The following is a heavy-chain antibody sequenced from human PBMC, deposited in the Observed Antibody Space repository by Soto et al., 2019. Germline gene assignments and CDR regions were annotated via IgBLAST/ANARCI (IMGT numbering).Heavy chain of an antibody. CDR1: GFTFGDYA. J-gene: IGHJ6*02. D-gene: IGHD5-18*01. CDR3: TRDTLGYSYGTVSYYYGMDV. V-gene: IGHV3-49*03. CDR2: IRSKAYGGTT. Sequence: SLRLSCTASGFTFGDYAMSWFRQAPGKGLEWVGFIRSKAYGGTTEYAASVKGRFTISRDDSKSIAYLQMNSLKTEDTAVYYCTRDTLGYSYGTVSYYYGMDVWGQGTTVTVS.